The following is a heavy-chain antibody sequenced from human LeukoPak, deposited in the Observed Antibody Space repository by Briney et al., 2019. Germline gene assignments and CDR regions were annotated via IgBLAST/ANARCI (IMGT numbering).Heavy chain of an antibody. V-gene: IGHV3-11*04. D-gene: IGHD6-13*01. J-gene: IGHJ4*02. CDR2: ISSGGRTI. CDR1: GFTFSDYY. CDR3: ASPYSSRWYELCY. Sequence: GGSLRLSCAASGFTFSDYYMSWIRQAPGKGLEWVSYISSGGRTIYYADSVKGRFTMSRDNAKNSLYLQMNSLRAEDMAVYYCASPYSSRWYELCYWGQGTLVTVSS.